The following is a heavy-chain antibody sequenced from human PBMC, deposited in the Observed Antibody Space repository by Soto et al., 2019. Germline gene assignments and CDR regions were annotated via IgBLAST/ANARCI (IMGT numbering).Heavy chain of an antibody. J-gene: IGHJ5*02. D-gene: IGHD4-17*01. V-gene: IGHV1-69*01. Sequence: QVQLVQSGAEVKKPGSSVKVSCKASGGTFGSHGIAWVRQAPGQGLEWMGGLIAMLGTPTYAKKVQGRATITAGESLTSSYLELRSLRSDDTAVYYCARSLEGTTVTNWFDPWGQGALVTVSS. CDR3: ARSLEGTTVTNWFDP. CDR1: GGTFGSHG. CDR2: LIAMLGTP.